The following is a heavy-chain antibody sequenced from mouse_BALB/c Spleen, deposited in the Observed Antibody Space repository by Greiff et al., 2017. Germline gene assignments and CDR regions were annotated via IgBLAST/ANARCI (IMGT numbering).Heavy chain of an antibody. D-gene: IGHD2-1*01. J-gene: IGHJ4*01. CDR1: GYSFTGYF. CDR2: INPYNGDT. Sequence: EVMLVESGPELVKPGASVKISCKASGYSFTGYFMNWVMQSHGKSLEWIGRINPYNGDTFYNQKFKGKATLTVDKSSSTAHMELRSLASEDSAVYYCARWRGNQYSPYYYAMDYWGQGTSVTVSS. V-gene: IGHV1-20*02. CDR3: ARWRGNQYSPYYYAMDY.